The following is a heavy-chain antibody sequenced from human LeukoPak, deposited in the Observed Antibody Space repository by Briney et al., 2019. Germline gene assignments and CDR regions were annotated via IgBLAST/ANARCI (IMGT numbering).Heavy chain of an antibody. V-gene: IGHV4-30-4*01. CDR1: GGSISSGDYY. CDR2: IYYSGST. J-gene: IGHJ6*02. D-gene: IGHD7-27*01. Sequence: SETLSLTCTISGGSISSGDYYWSWIRQPPGKGLEWIGYIYYSGSTYYNPSLKSRVTISVDTSKNQFSLKLSSVTAADTAVYYCASPTGDWYSMDVWGQGTTVTVSS. CDR3: ASPTGDWYSMDV.